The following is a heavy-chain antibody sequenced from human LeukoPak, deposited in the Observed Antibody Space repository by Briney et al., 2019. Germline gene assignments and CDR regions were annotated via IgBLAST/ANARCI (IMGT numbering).Heavy chain of an antibody. J-gene: IGHJ6*02. CDR2: ISAYNGNT. V-gene: IGHV1-18*01. CDR3: ARHLRPAAGLAHYYYGMDV. CDR1: GYTFTNYG. Sequence: ASVKVSCKASGYTFTNYGISWVRQAPGQGLEWMGWISAYNGNTNYAQKLQGRVTMTTDTSTSTAYMELRSLRSDDTAVYYCARHLRPAAGLAHYYYGMDVWGHGTTVTVSS. D-gene: IGHD6-13*01.